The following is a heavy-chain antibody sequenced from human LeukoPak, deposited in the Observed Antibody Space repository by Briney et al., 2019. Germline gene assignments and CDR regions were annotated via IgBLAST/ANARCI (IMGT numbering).Heavy chain of an antibody. V-gene: IGHV3-23*01. D-gene: IGHD1-26*01. CDR2: ISGSGGST. CDR3: ARGETGSYGGSYQTVGY. Sequence: GGSLRLACAASRFTFSSYAMSWVRQAPGKGLEWVSTISGSGGSTYYADSVKGRFTIYRDNAKNTLYLQMNSLRAEDTAVYYCARGETGSYGGSYQTVGYWGQGTLVTVSS. CDR1: RFTFSSYA. J-gene: IGHJ4*02.